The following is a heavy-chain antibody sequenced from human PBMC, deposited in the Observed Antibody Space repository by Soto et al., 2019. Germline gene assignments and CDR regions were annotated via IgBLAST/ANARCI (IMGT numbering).Heavy chain of an antibody. J-gene: IGHJ4*02. V-gene: IGHV4-30-4*08. CDR1: GDSFISDEYY. CDR2: IYYSGNT. CDR3: ARDSDY. Sequence: QVQLQESGPGLVKPSQTLSLTCTVPGDSFISDEYYWSWIRQPPGKSPEWIGYIYYSGNTYYSPSLKSRVFISVDRSKNQFALELSSVTAADTAVYYCARDSDYWSRGTLVTVSS.